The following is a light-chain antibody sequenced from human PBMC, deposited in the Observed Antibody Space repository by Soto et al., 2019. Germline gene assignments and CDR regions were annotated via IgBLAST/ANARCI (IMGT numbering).Light chain of an antibody. J-gene: IGKJ1*01. CDR3: QHYTNWPLT. V-gene: IGKV3-15*01. Sequence: EIVMTQSPATLSVSPGERATLSCRASQSVSGNLAWYQQKPGQAPRLLFYGASTRTTGIPARFSGSGSGTEFTLTISSLQSEDFAVYYCQHYTNWPLTFGQGTKVEIK. CDR2: GAS. CDR1: QSVSGN.